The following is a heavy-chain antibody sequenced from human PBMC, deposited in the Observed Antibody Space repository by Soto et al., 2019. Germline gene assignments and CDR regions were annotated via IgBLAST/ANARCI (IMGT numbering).Heavy chain of an antibody. J-gene: IGHJ6*02. V-gene: IGHV4-59*01. CDR2: IYYSGST. D-gene: IGHD3-10*01. Sequence: SETLSLTCTVSGGSISSYYWSWIRQPPGKGLEWIGYIYYSGSTNYNPSLKSRVTISVDTSKNQFSLKLSSVTAADTAMYYCARHPYLERFGTTHYGMDVWGQGTTVTVSS. CDR1: GGSISSYY. CDR3: ARHPYLERFGTTHYGMDV.